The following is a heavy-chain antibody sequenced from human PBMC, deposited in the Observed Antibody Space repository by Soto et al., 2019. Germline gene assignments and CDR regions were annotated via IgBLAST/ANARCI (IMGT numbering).Heavy chain of an antibody. CDR1: GYSFTSYW. J-gene: IGHJ3*02. V-gene: IGHV5-51*01. CDR2: IYPGDSDT. D-gene: IGHD1-26*01. Sequence: GESLKISCKGSGYSFTSYWIGWVRQMPGKGLEWMGIIYPGDSDTRYSPSFQGQVTSSADKSISTAYLQWSSLKASDTAMYYCARGCYSGSYLRCAFDIWGQGTMVTVSS. CDR3: ARGCYSGSYLRCAFDI.